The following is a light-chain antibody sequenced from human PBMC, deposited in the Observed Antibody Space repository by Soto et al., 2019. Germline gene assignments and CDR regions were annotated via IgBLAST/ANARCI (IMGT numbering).Light chain of an antibody. Sequence: QSALPQPASVSGSPGPSITISCTGTSSDVGSYNLVSWYQQHPGKAPKLMIYEGSKRPSGVSSRFSGSKSVNTASLTISGLQAGDEADYYCCSYAGSIPYVFGTGTKVTVL. CDR1: SSDVGSYNL. CDR3: CSYAGSIPYV. V-gene: IGLV2-23*01. J-gene: IGLJ1*01. CDR2: EGS.